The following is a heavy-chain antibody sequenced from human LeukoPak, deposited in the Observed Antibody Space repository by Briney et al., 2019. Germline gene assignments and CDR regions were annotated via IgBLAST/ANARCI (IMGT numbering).Heavy chain of an antibody. D-gene: IGHD5-18*01. CDR3: VRDFMYNTACTGC. J-gene: IGHJ4*02. V-gene: IGHV3-53*01. CDR1: GFTVSSNS. CDR2: IYSGGNT. Sequence: GGSLRLSCTVSGFTVSSNSWSWVRQAPGKELEWVSFIYSGGNTHSSDSVKGRFTISRDNSKNTLYLQMNSLRAEDTAVYYCVRDFMYNTACTGCWGQGTLVTVSS.